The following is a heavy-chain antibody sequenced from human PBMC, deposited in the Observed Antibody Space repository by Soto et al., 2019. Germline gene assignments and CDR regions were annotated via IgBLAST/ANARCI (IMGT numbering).Heavy chain of an antibody. D-gene: IGHD6-19*01. Sequence: GGSLRLSCAASGFNFRSYAMSWVRQAPGKGLEWLSAISGSGSTTYFADSVKGRFNSSRDNSKNTLYLQMTDLRAEDTGVYFCAKGLAAMAVAGTGPFDFWGQGDLVTVSS. V-gene: IGHV3-23*01. J-gene: IGHJ4*02. CDR2: ISGSGSTT. CDR1: GFNFRSYA. CDR3: AKGLAAMAVAGTGPFDF.